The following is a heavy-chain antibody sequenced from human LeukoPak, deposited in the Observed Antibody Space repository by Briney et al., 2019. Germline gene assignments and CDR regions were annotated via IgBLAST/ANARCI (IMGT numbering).Heavy chain of an antibody. V-gene: IGHV5-51*01. D-gene: IGHD3-16*01. CDR1: GYSLSSYW. CDR2: IYPGDSDT. CDR3: ASWGSGYNYGMDV. Sequence: GESLKISCKGSGYSLSSYWIGWVRQMPGKGLEWMGIIYPGDSDTRYSPSFEGQVTISADKSISTAYLQWSSLKASDTAMYYCASWGSGYNYGMDVWGQGTTVTVSS. J-gene: IGHJ6*02.